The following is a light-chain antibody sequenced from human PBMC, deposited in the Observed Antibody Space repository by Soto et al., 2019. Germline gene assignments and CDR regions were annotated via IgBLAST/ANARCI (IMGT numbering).Light chain of an antibody. Sequence: DIVMTQSPLSLPVTPGEPASISCRSSQSLLHSNGYNYLDWYLQKPGQSPQLLIYLGSNRASGVSDRFSGSRSGTDFTMKISRVEAEDVGVYYCMQPLQSWTFGKGTKVEIK. V-gene: IGKV2-28*01. CDR3: MQPLQSWT. J-gene: IGKJ1*01. CDR1: QSLLHSNGYNY. CDR2: LGS.